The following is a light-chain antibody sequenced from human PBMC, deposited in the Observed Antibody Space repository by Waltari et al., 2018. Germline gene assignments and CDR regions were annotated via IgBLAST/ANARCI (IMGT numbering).Light chain of an antibody. CDR1: GGAGGGYNF. V-gene: IGLV2-11*01. Sequence: QSALTQPRSVSGSPGQSVTISCTGAGGAGGGYNFFPWYQQHPGKAPKLMLDEVSKRPSGVPDRCSGSKSGNTASLTISGLQAEDEADYYCCSYAGDYSWIFGGGTKVTVL. CDR2: EVS. J-gene: IGLJ2*01. CDR3: CSYAGDYSWI.